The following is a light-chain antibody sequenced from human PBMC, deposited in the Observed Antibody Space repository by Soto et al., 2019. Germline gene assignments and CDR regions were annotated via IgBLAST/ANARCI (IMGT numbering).Light chain of an antibody. J-gene: IGKJ3*01. V-gene: IGKV3-20*01. CDR1: QSVSNSY. CDR2: GAS. CDR3: QQYGGSPPFT. Sequence: EIVLTQSPGTLSLSPGDRATLSCWASQSVSNSYLAWYQQKPGQAPRLLIYGASNRATGIPDRFSGSGSGTDFTLTISRLEPEDFAVYYCQQYGGSPPFTFGPGTKVDIK.